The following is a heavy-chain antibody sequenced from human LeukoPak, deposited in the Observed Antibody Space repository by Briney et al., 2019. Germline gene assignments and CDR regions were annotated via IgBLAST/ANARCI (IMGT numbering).Heavy chain of an antibody. Sequence: PGGSLRLSCSASGLTVTNAWMNWVRQAPGKGLEWVSSISSSSSYIYYADSVKGRFTISRDNAKNSLYLQMNSLRAEDTAVYYCARDPAIVVVVAATQVDVYYYGMDVWGQGTTVTVSS. J-gene: IGHJ6*02. CDR3: ARDPAIVVVVAATQVDVYYYGMDV. D-gene: IGHD2-15*01. V-gene: IGHV3-21*01. CDR1: GLTVTNAW. CDR2: ISSSSSYI.